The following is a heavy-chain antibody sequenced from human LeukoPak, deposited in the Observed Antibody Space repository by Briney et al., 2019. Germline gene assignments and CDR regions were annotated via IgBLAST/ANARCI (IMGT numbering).Heavy chain of an antibody. Sequence: ASVKLSCSASGSTFTRYYMHWVPQARGQGLEWMGWINPNSGGTNYAQKFQGRVTMTRDTSINTAYMELSRLRSDDTAVYYCARDLLPARVATISPFRNGAFDIWGQGTMVTVSS. D-gene: IGHD5-12*01. V-gene: IGHV1-2*02. CDR2: INPNSGGT. CDR3: ARDLLPARVATISPFRNGAFDI. J-gene: IGHJ3*02. CDR1: GSTFTRYY.